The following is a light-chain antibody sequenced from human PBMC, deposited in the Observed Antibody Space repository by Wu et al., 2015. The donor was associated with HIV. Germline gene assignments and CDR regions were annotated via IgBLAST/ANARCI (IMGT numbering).Light chain of an antibody. CDR2: GAS. J-gene: IGKJ2*03. Sequence: IVLTQSPATLSVSPGERATLSCRASQSVSSDLAWYQQKPGQAPRLLIYGASTRATGVPARFSGSGSGTEFTLSIDSLQSEDFAVYYCQHYNNWPPXSFGQGTKVEIK. V-gene: IGKV3-15*01. CDR1: QSVSSD. CDR3: QHYNNWPPXS.